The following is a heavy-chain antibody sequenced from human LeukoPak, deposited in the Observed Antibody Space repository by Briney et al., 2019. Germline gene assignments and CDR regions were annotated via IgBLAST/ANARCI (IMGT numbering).Heavy chain of an antibody. J-gene: IGHJ3*02. Sequence: GGSLRLSCAASGFSFSSYGMHWVRQAPGKGLEWVAVVSYDGSNEYYADSVKGRFSVSRDNSKNTLFLQMNSLRPEDAAVYHCAKFSVSSYYITMTDAFDIWGQGTMVTVSS. V-gene: IGHV3-30*18. CDR1: GFSFSSYG. D-gene: IGHD3-22*01. CDR2: VSYDGSNE. CDR3: AKFSVSSYYITMTDAFDI.